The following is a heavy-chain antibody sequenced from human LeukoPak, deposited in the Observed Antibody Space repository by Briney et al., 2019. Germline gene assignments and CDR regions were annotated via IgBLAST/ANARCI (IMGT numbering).Heavy chain of an antibody. Sequence: GASVKVSCKASGYTFTSYDINWVRQATGQGLEWVGWMNPNSGNTGYAQKFQGRVTITRNTSISTAYMELSSLRSEDTAVYYCASLAYCGGDCYIDAFDIWGQGTMVTVSS. V-gene: IGHV1-8*03. CDR1: GYTFTSYD. D-gene: IGHD2-21*02. J-gene: IGHJ3*02. CDR3: ASLAYCGGDCYIDAFDI. CDR2: MNPNSGNT.